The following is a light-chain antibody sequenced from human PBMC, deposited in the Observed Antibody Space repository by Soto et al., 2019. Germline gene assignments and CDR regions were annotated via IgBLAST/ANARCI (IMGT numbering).Light chain of an antibody. V-gene: IGKV3-20*01. CDR1: QSVSSNY. Sequence: EIVLTQSAGTLSLSPGERATLSCRASQSVSSNYFAWYQQRPGQAPRLLIYGISSRATGIPDRFSGSGSGTDFTLTISRLEPEDFAVYYCQQYGSSPWTFGQRTKVDTK. CDR2: GIS. J-gene: IGKJ1*01. CDR3: QQYGSSPWT.